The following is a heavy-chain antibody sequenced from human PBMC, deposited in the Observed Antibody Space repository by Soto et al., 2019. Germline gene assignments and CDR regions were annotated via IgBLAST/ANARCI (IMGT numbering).Heavy chain of an antibody. CDR2: IKQDESEK. J-gene: IGHJ3*02. CDR1: GFTFSSYW. CDR3: ASHGSGNYYNRAFDI. Sequence: PGGSLRLSCAASGFTFSSYWMSWVRQAPGKGLEWVAKIKQDESEKSYVASVKGRFTIARDNAKSSLYLQMNSPRAEDTAVYFCASHGSGNYYNRAFDIWGQGTMVTVSS. V-gene: IGHV3-7*05. D-gene: IGHD3-10*01.